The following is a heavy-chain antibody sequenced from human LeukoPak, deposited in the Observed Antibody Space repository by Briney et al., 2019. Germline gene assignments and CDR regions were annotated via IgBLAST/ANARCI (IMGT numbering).Heavy chain of an antibody. Sequence: SETLSLTCSVSGGSFSGGIYYWGWLRQPPGKGLEWIGNIHYRGNTVYNPSLESRVSMSVDTSRSQFSLRLRSVTAADTSVYYCARRRAAAGPFDYWGQGTRVTVSS. CDR2: IHYRGNT. CDR1: GGSFSGGIYY. V-gene: IGHV4-39*01. J-gene: IGHJ4*02. CDR3: ARRRAAAGPFDY. D-gene: IGHD6-13*01.